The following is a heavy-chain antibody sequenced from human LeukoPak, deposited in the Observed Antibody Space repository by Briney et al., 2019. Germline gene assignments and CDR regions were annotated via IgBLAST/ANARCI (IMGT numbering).Heavy chain of an antibody. CDR2: IYTSGST. CDR1: GGSISSGSYY. CDR3: ARSAVGATPYYYYGMDV. D-gene: IGHD1-26*01. Sequence: TSQTLSLTCTVSGGSISSGSYYWSWIRQPAGKGLEWIGRIYTSGSTNYNPSLKSRVTISVDTSNNQFSLKLSSVTAADTAVYYCARSAVGATPYYYYGMDVWGQGTTVTVSS. V-gene: IGHV4-61*02. J-gene: IGHJ6*02.